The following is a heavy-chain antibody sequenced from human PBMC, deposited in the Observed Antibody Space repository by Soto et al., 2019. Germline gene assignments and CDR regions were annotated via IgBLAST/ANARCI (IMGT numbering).Heavy chain of an antibody. V-gene: IGHV1-18*01. CDR3: ASSYYGSGSPPYYFDV. CDR1: GYTFTSYG. CDR2: ISAYNGNT. D-gene: IGHD3-10*01. Sequence: ASVKVSCKASGYTFTSYGISWVRQAPGQGLEWMGWISAYNGNTNYAQKLQGRVTMTTDTSTSTAYMELGSLRSDDTAVYYCASSYYGSGSPPYYFDVWGQGTLVTVSS. J-gene: IGHJ4*02.